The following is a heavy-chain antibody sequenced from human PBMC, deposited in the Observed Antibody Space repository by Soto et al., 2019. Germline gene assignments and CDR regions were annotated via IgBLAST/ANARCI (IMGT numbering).Heavy chain of an antibody. CDR1: GFTFSSFG. V-gene: IGHV3-30*18. CDR3: AKTSGYDYVWGSSGLDP. J-gene: IGHJ5*02. CDR2: ISYDGSDK. Sequence: QVQLVESGGGVVQPGRSLRLSCAASGFTFSSFGMHWVRQAPDKGLQWVAVISYDGSDKYYADSVKGRFTISRDDSTNTMYLQMNSRRLEDTAVYYCAKTSGYDYVWGSSGLDPWGQGTLVTVSS. D-gene: IGHD3-16*01.